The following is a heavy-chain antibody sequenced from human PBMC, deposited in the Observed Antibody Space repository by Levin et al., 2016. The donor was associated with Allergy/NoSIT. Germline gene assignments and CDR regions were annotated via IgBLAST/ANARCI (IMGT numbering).Heavy chain of an antibody. V-gene: IGHV3-21*01. CDR3: ARDSSYSSSSDVDGMDV. Sequence: ETLSLTCAASGFTFSSYSMNWVRQAPGKGLEWVSSISSSSSYIYYADSVKGRFTISRDNAKNSLYLQMNSLRAEDTAVYYCARDSSYSSSSDVDGMDVWGQGTTVTVSS. D-gene: IGHD6-6*01. J-gene: IGHJ6*02. CDR2: ISSSSSYI. CDR1: GFTFSSYS.